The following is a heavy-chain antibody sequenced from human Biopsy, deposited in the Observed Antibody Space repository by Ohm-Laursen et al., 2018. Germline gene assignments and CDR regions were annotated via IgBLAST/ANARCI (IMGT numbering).Heavy chain of an antibody. Sequence: SLRLSCSASGFTFSGYAMTWFRQAPGKGLEWVSTISGNSDIIYDTDSVKGRFTISRDNSKNTLYLQMNSLRPEDTAVYYCAKDWFPYADYARAHGVDVWGQGTTVTVSS. CDR1: GFTFSGYA. D-gene: IGHD3-16*01. J-gene: IGHJ6*02. CDR2: ISGNSDII. CDR3: AKDWFPYADYARAHGVDV. V-gene: IGHV3-23*01.